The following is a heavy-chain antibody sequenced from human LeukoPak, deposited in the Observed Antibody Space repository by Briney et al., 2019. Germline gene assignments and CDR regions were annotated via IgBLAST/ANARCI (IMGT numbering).Heavy chain of an antibody. Sequence: PGGSLRLSCAASGFTFSNAWMSWVRQAPGKGLEWVGRIKSKTDGGTTDYAAPVKGRFTISRDDSKNTLYLQMNSLKTEDTAVYYCTTGKYYDILTGYYGFDHWGQGTLVTVSS. J-gene: IGHJ4*02. CDR1: GFTFSNAW. CDR2: IKSKTDGGTT. CDR3: TTGKYYDILTGYYGFDH. V-gene: IGHV3-15*01. D-gene: IGHD3-9*01.